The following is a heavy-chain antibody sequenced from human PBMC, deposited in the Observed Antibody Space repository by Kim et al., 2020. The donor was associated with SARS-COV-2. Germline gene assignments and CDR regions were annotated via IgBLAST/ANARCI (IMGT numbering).Heavy chain of an antibody. J-gene: IGHJ5*02. CDR2: INHSGST. CDR3: ARGYYDFWSGYLDWFDP. Sequence: SETLSLTCAVYGGSFSGYYWSWIRQPPGKGLEWIGEINHSGSTNYNPSLKSRVTISVDTSKNQFSLKLSSVTAADTAVYYCARGYYDFWSGYLDWFDPWGQGTLVTVSS. V-gene: IGHV4-34*01. CDR1: GGSFSGYY. D-gene: IGHD3-3*01.